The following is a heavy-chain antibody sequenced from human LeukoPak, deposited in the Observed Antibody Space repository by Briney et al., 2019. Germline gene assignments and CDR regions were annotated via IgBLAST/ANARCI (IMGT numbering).Heavy chain of an antibody. Sequence: PGGSLRLSCAASGFTFSSYSMNWVRQAPGKGLEWVSSISSSSSYIYYADSVKGHFTISRDNSKNTLYLQMNSLRAEDTAVYYCAKGASSSSAPLSGSHLFDYWGQGTLVTVSS. D-gene: IGHD1-26*01. V-gene: IGHV3-21*04. CDR2: ISSSSSYI. J-gene: IGHJ4*02. CDR3: AKGASSSSAPLSGSHLFDY. CDR1: GFTFSSYS.